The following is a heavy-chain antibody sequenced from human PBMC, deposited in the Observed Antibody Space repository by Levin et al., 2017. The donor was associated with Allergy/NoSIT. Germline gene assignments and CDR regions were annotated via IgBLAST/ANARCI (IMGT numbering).Heavy chain of an antibody. Sequence: GASVKVSCKASGYTFTSYGISWVRQAPGQGLEWMGWISAYNGNTNYAQKLQGRVTMTTDTSTSTAYMELRSLRSDDTAVYYCARDQCGGDCYNHHDFDYWGQGTLVTVSS. CDR2: ISAYNGNT. CDR1: GYTFTSYG. J-gene: IGHJ4*02. D-gene: IGHD2-21*02. CDR3: ARDQCGGDCYNHHDFDY. V-gene: IGHV1-18*01.